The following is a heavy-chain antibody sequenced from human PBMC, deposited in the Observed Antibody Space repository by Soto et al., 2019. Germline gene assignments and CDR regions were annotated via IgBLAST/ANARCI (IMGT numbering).Heavy chain of an antibody. V-gene: IGHV4-59*01. CDR3: ARVSAERRLEPYYFAY. CDR1: GGSISSYY. Sequence: SETLSLTCTVSGGSISSYYWSWIRQPPGKGLEWIGYIYYSGSTNYNPSLKSRVTISVDTSKNQFSLKLSSVTAADTAVYYCARVSAERRLEPYYFAYGGQGPRVTVPS. D-gene: IGHD6-25*01. CDR2: IYYSGST. J-gene: IGHJ4*02.